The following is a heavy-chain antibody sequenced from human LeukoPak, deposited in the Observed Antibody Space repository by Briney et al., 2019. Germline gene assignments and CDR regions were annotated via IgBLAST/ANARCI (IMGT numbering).Heavy chain of an antibody. Sequence: PSETLSLTCAVYGGSFSGYYWSWIRQPPGKGLEWIGEINHSGSTNYNPSLKSRVTISVDTSKNQFSLKLSSVTAADTAVYYCARGRSYYGSGSYRFDYWGQGTLVTVSS. J-gene: IGHJ4*02. CDR2: INHSGST. CDR1: GGSFSGYY. V-gene: IGHV4-34*01. D-gene: IGHD3-10*01. CDR3: ARGRSYYGSGSYRFDY.